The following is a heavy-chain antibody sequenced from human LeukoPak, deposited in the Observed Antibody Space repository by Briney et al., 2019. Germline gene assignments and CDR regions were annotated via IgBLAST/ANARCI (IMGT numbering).Heavy chain of an antibody. J-gene: IGHJ1*01. V-gene: IGHV1-46*01. D-gene: IGHD6-19*01. CDR3: ATAPYSSGSFQH. Sequence: ASVTVSCKASGYTFTSYYMHWVRQAPGQGLEWMGIINPSGGSTSYAQKFQGRVTMTRDTSTSTVYMELSSLRSEDTAVYYCATAPYSSGSFQHWGQGTLVTVSS. CDR1: GYTFTSYY. CDR2: INPSGGST.